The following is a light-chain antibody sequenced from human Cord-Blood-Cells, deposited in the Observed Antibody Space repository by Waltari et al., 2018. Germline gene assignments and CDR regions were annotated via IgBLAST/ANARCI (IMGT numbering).Light chain of an antibody. J-gene: IGLJ2*01. CDR3: CSYAGSSTLV. CDR1: SSDVGSYNL. CDR2: AGS. V-gene: IGLV2-23*01. Sequence: QSALTQPASVSGSPGQSITISCTGTSSDVGSYNLVSWYQQHPGKAPQLMIYAGSKRPSGVSNRFSGSKSGNTASLTISGLQAEDEADYYCCSYAGSSTLVFGGGTKLTVL.